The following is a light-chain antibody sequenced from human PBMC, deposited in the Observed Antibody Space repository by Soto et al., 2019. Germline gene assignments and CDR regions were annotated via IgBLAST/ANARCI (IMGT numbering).Light chain of an antibody. CDR2: GAS. CDR1: QSVSSTY. J-gene: IGKJ2*01. V-gene: IGKV3-20*01. Sequence: EIVLTQSPGTLSLSPGERATLSCRASQSVSSTYLAWYQQKPGQAPRLLIYGASSRATGIPDRFSGRGSGTEFTLTISRLEPEDFAVYYCQRYDISPFRVGQGLKLEIK. CDR3: QRYDISPFR.